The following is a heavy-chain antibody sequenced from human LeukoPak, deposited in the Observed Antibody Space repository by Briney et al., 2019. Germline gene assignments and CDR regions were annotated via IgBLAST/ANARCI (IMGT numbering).Heavy chain of an antibody. V-gene: IGHV4-59*01. CDR1: GGSISSYY. CDR3: ARDLYYDSTNGANAFDI. D-gene: IGHD3-22*01. J-gene: IGHJ3*02. CDR2: IYYSGST. Sequence: PSETLSLTCTVSGGSISSYYWSWIRQPPGKGLEWIGYIYYSGSTNYNPSLKSRVTISVDTSKNQFSLKLSSVTAADTAVYYCARDLYYDSTNGANAFDIWGQGTMVTASS.